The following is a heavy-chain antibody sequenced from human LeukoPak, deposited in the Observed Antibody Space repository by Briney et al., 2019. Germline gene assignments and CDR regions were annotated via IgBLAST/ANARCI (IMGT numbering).Heavy chain of an antibody. V-gene: IGHV3-23*01. J-gene: IGHJ4*02. Sequence: ETLSLTCTVSGGSISSYYWSWVRQAPGKGLEWVSDISGSGGNTDYADSVKGRFTISRDNSKNMMYLQMNSLRAEDTAVYYCARDSAGTYYGSGSYPDYWGQGTLVTVSS. CDR2: ISGSGGNT. D-gene: IGHD3-10*01. CDR3: ARDSAGTYYGSGSYPDY. CDR1: GGSISSYY.